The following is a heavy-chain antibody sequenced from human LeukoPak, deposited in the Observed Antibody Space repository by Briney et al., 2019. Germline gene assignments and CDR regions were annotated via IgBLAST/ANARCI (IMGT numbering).Heavy chain of an antibody. Sequence: SETLSLTCAVSGFSISSGYYWGWIRQPPGKGLEWIASNYHSGNTYYNPSLKSRVAISVDTSKNQFSLKLNPVTAADTAVYYCARQVSWAVFGGNWFDPWGQGTLVTVSS. CDR1: GFSISSGYY. J-gene: IGHJ5*02. D-gene: IGHD3-3*01. CDR3: ARQVSWAVFGGNWFDP. V-gene: IGHV4-38-2*01. CDR2: NYHSGNT.